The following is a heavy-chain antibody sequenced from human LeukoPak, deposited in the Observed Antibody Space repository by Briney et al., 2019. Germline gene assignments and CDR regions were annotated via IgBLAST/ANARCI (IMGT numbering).Heavy chain of an antibody. CDR2: IYYSGST. D-gene: IGHD6-19*01. Sequence: SETLSLTCTVSGGSISSYYWSWIRRPPGKGLEWIGYIYYSGSTNYNPSLKSRVTISVDTSKNQFSLKLSSVTAADTAVYYCARAGYSSGWYHPTFDYWGQGTLVTVSS. CDR1: GGSISSYY. J-gene: IGHJ4*02. V-gene: IGHV4-59*01. CDR3: ARAGYSSGWYHPTFDY.